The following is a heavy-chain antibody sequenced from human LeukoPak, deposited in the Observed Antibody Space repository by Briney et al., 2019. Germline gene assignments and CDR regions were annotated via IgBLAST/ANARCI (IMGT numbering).Heavy chain of an antibody. CDR1: GFTFTSYA. V-gene: IGHV3-30-3*01. CDR2: ISYDGNNK. Sequence: GRSLRLSCAASGFTFTSYAMHWVRQAPGKGLEWVAVISYDGNNKYYADSVKGRFTISRDNSKNTLYLQMNSLSAEDTAVYYCARDPRSGSSPFDYWGQGTLVTVSS. CDR3: ARDPRSGSSPFDY. J-gene: IGHJ4*02. D-gene: IGHD1-26*01.